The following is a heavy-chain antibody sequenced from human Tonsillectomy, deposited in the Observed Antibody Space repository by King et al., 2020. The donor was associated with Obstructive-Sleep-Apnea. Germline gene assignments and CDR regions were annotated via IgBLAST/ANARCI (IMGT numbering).Heavy chain of an antibody. V-gene: IGHV3-9*01. CDR2: ISWNSGSI. J-gene: IGHJ4*02. CDR1: GFTFDDYA. CDR3: AKGDYGDYGGGAENFDY. D-gene: IGHD4-17*01. Sequence: VQLVESGGGLVQPGRSLRLSCAASGFTFDDYAMHWVRQAPGKGLEWVSGISWNSGSIGYADSVKGRFTISRDNAKNSLYLQMNSLRAEDTALYYCAKGDYGDYGGGAENFDYWGQGTLVTVSS.